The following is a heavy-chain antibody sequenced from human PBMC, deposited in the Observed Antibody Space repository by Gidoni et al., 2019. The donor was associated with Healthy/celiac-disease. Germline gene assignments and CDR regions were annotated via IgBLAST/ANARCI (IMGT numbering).Heavy chain of an antibody. D-gene: IGHD3-22*01. CDR3: ARERRGKEADYYDSSGYNFAIWYFDL. V-gene: IGHV4-31*03. J-gene: IGHJ2*01. CDR1: GGSISSGGYY. CDR2: IYYSGST. Sequence: QVQLQESGPGLVKPSQTLSLTCTVSGGSISSGGYYWSWIRQHPGKGLEWIGYIYYSGSTYYNPSLKSRVTISVDTSKNQFSLKLSSVTAADTAVYYCARERRGKEADYYDSSGYNFAIWYFDLWGRGTLVTVSS.